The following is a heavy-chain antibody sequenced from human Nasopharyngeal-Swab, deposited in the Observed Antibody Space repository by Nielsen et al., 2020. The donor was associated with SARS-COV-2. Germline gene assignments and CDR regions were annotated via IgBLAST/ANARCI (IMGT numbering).Heavy chain of an antibody. J-gene: IGHJ6*03. Sequence: GESLKISCAASGFTFSDYYMSWIRQAPGKGLEWVSYISSSGSTIYYADSVKGRFTISRDNAKNSLYLQMNSLRAEDTAVYYCARDRADSSLYYMDVWGKGTTVTVSS. V-gene: IGHV3-11*01. CDR3: ARDRADSSLYYMDV. CDR1: GFTFSDYY. D-gene: IGHD3-22*01. CDR2: ISSSGSTI.